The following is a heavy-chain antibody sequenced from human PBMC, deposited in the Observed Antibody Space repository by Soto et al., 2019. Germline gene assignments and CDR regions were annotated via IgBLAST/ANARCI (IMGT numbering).Heavy chain of an antibody. J-gene: IGHJ4*02. CDR3: ARDLNLWYFDY. CDR2: ISSSSSTI. D-gene: IGHD3-10*01. V-gene: IGHV3-48*01. CDR1: GFTFSSYS. Sequence: GGSLRLSCAASGFTFSSYSMNWVRQAPGKGLEWVSYISSSSSTIYYADSVKGRFTISRDNAKNSLYLQMNSLRAEDTAVYYCARDLNLWYFDYWGQGALVTVAS.